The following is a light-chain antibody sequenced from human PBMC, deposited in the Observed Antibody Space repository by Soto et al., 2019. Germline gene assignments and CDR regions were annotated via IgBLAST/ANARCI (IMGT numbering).Light chain of an antibody. Sequence: DIQMTQSPSSLSASVGDRVTITFRGSQSISNYLNCYQQKPGKAPKLLIYAASSLQSGVPSRFSGSGSGTDFTLTISSLQPEDFATYYCQQSYSTPWTFGQGTKVDIK. CDR1: QSISNY. J-gene: IGKJ1*01. CDR2: AAS. V-gene: IGKV1-39*01. CDR3: QQSYSTPWT.